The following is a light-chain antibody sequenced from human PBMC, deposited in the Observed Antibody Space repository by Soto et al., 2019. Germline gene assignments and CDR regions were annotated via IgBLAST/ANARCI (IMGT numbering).Light chain of an antibody. CDR1: QGLVHSDGNTY. CDR2: KVS. J-gene: IGKJ2*01. Sequence: DVVMTQSPLSLPVTLGQPASISCGSSQGLVHSDGNTYLNWFRLRPGQSPRRLSYKVSNRDSGVPDRFNGGGSGTDFTLKISRVAAEDVGVYYCMQATHWPYTFGQGTKLEIK. CDR3: MQATHWPYT. V-gene: IGKV2-30*02.